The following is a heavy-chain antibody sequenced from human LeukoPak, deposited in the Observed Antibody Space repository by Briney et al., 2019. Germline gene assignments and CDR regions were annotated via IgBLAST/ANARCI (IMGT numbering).Heavy chain of an antibody. Sequence: KPSETPSPTCTFSCGAISSYYWRGIRQPPGEGLGWIGYIYYSGSTNYNPSLKSRVTISVDTSKNQFSLKLSSVTAADTAVYYCARVVPAATYYYYYMDVWGKGTTVTVSS. CDR1: CGAISSYY. J-gene: IGHJ6*03. V-gene: IGHV4-59*01. CDR3: ARVVPAATYYYYYMDV. CDR2: IYYSGST. D-gene: IGHD2-2*01.